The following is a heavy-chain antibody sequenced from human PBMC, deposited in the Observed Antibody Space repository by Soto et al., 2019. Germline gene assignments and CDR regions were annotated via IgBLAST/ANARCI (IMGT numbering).Heavy chain of an antibody. CDR1: GFTFSSYA. CDR3: ARERSPPGPDYYGSSGYYILDY. Sequence: LRLSCAASGFTFSSYAMHWVRQAPGKGLEWVAVISYDGSNKYYADSVKGRFTISRDNSKNTLYLQMNSLRAEDTAVYYCARERSPPGPDYYGSSGYYILDYWGQGTLVTVSS. J-gene: IGHJ4*02. D-gene: IGHD3-22*01. CDR2: ISYDGSNK. V-gene: IGHV3-30-3*01.